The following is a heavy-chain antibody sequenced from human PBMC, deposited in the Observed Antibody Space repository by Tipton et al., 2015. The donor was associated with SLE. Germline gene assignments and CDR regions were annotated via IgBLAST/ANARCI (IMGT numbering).Heavy chain of an antibody. V-gene: IGHV4-31*03. J-gene: IGHJ4*02. D-gene: IGHD2-8*02. Sequence: TLSLTCIVSGGSISSGGYYWSWIRQSPGKGLEWIGYISYGGSTNYNSSLKSRLTISVDTSKNQFSLKLSSVTAADTAVYYCARDVGGYNTGWFPYYFDYWGQGTLVTVSS. CDR3: ARDVGGYNTGWFPYYFDY. CDR1: GGSISSGGYY. CDR2: ISYGGST.